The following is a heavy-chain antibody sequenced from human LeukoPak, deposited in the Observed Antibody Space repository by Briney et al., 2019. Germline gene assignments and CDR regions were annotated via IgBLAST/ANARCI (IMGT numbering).Heavy chain of an antibody. CDR2: IYTSGST. D-gene: IGHD5-24*01. J-gene: IGHJ3*02. Sequence: PSETLSLTCAVYGGSISGYYWSWIRQPAGKGLEWIGRIYTSGSTNYNPSLKSRVTMSVDTSKNQFSLKLSSVTAADTAVCYCARDRGEMATIYAFDIWGQGTMVTVSS. CDR1: GGSISGYY. CDR3: ARDRGEMATIYAFDI. V-gene: IGHV4-4*07.